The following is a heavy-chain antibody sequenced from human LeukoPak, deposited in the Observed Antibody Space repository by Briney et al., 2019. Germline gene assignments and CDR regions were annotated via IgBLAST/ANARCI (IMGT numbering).Heavy chain of an antibody. D-gene: IGHD1-1*01. CDR1: GFTFTNYW. CDR3: ARQGKNVALDL. J-gene: IGHJ5*02. V-gene: IGHV5-51*01. Sequence: GESLKISCKGSGFTFTNYWIAWVRQMPGKGLEWMAIINPGDSDTRFSPSFQGQVTISVDKSISTAYVQWSSLKASDTAMYYCARQGKNVALDLWGQGTLVTVSS. CDR2: INPGDSDT.